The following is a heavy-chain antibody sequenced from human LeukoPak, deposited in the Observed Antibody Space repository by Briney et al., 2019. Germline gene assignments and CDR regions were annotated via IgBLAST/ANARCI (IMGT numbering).Heavy chain of an antibody. Sequence: GGSLRLSCAASGFTFSDYYMGWIRQAPGKGLEWVSYISSSGSTIYYADSVKGRFTISRDNAKNSLYLQMNSLRAEDTAVYYCARDPLGYCSGGSCYSFWFDPWGQGTLVTVSS. V-gene: IGHV3-11*01. CDR3: ARDPLGYCSGGSCYSFWFDP. CDR1: GFTFSDYY. D-gene: IGHD2-15*01. J-gene: IGHJ5*02. CDR2: ISSSGSTI.